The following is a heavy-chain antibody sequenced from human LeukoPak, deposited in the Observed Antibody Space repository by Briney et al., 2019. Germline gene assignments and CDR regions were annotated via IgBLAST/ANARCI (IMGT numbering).Heavy chain of an antibody. CDR2: ISSSSTYI. D-gene: IGHD4-17*01. V-gene: IGHV3-21*01. J-gene: IGHJ6*03. CDR3: ARSPSGAPYYMDV. CDR1: GFTFSSYT. Sequence: GGSLRLSCAASGFTFSSYTMNWVRQAPGKGLEWVSSISSSSTYIYYADSVKGRFTISRDNAKNSLYLQMNSLRAEDTAVYYCARSPSGAPYYMDVWGKGTTVTVSS.